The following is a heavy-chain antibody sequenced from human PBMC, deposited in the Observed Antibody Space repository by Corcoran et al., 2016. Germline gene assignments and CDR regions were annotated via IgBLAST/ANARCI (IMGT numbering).Heavy chain of an antibody. CDR2: ISYDGSNK. Sequence: QVQLVESGGGVVQPGRSLRLSCAASGFTFSSYGMHWVRQAPGKGLEWVAVISYDGSNKYYADSVKGRFTISRDNSKNTLYLQMNSLRAEDPCGYYCAKAPGGGYCSGGSCYSGAFDIWGQGTMVTVSS. D-gene: IGHD2-15*01. V-gene: IGHV3-30*18. J-gene: IGHJ3*02. CDR1: GFTFSSYG. CDR3: AKAPGGGYCSGGSCYSGAFDI.